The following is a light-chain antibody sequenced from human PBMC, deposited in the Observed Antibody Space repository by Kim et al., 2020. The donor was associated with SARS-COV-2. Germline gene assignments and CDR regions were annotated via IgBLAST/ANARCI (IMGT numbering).Light chain of an antibody. CDR2: EVD. Sequence: QSINISCAGTSSDSDGYKYVSWYQQHPGKAPNLVIYEVDNRPSGVSIRFSGSKSGNTASLTISGLQAEDEADYYCSSYIRGSTNYVFGTGTKVTVL. V-gene: IGLV2-14*01. J-gene: IGLJ1*01. CDR1: SSDSDGYKY. CDR3: SSYIRGSTNYV.